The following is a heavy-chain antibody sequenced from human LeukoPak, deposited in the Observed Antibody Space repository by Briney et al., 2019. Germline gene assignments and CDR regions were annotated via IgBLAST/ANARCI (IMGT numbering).Heavy chain of an antibody. Sequence: PSETLSLTCAVSGGSFSGYYWSWIRQPPGKGLEWIGEINHSGSTNYNPSLKSRVTISVDTSKNQFSLKLSSVTAADTAVYYCARGRGYSSSWYLAWGQGTLVTVSS. CDR1: GGSFSGYY. D-gene: IGHD6-13*01. V-gene: IGHV4-34*01. CDR3: ARGRGYSSSWYLA. CDR2: INHSGST. J-gene: IGHJ5*02.